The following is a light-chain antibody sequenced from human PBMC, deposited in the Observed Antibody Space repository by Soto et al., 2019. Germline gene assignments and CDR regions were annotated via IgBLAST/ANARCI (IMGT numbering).Light chain of an antibody. V-gene: IGKV3-15*01. CDR1: QSVSSN. J-gene: IGKJ1*01. CDR3: QQYNNWSPRT. CDR2: GAS. Sequence: EIVMTQSPATLSVSPGERATLSCRASQSVSSNLAWYQQKPGQAPRLLIYGASTRATGIPARFSGSGSGTKVTLTISSLQYEDFSVYYCQQYNNWSPRTFGQGTKVEIK.